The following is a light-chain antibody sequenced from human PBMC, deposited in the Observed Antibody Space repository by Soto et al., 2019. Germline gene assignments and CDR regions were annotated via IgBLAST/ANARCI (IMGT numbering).Light chain of an antibody. CDR2: GAS. V-gene: IGKV3-20*01. CDR1: QSVTSRY. CDR3: RQYGTSPFT. J-gene: IGKJ5*01. Sequence: ELVLTPSPGTLSLSPGERATLSCRASQSVTSRYLVWYQHKPGQAPRLLIYGASSRVTGIPDRFSGSGSGTDFTLTISRLEPEDFAVYYCRQYGTSPFTFGQGTRLEIK.